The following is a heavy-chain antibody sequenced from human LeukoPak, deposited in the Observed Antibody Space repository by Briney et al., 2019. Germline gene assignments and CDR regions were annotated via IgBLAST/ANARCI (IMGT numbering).Heavy chain of an antibody. CDR1: GFTFNSYT. D-gene: IGHD3-10*01. CDR2: ISPSGSSP. CDR3: GRDFLGESGAGGP. J-gene: IGHJ5*02. Sequence: PGGSLRLSCTASGFTFNSYTMNWVRQAPGKGLEWASSISPSGSSPLHADSVKGRFTITRDNAKNSVLLQMTNLRVDDTAVYYCGRDFLGESGAGGPWGQGSLVTVSS. V-gene: IGHV3-21*01.